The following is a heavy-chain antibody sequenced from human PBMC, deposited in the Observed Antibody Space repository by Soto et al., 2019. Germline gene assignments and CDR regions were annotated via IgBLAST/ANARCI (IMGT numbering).Heavy chain of an antibody. CDR2: IYHSGST. D-gene: IGHD2-15*01. J-gene: IGHJ5*02. Sequence: PSETLSLTCAVSGGSISSTNWWSWVRQPPGKGLEWIGEIYHSGSTNYNPSLKSRVTISVDKSKNQFSLKLSSVTAADTAVYYYGRDLSGCRGGSCYSGWIDPWGQGILVTISS. V-gene: IGHV4-4*02. CDR1: GGSISSTNW. CDR3: GRDLSGCRGGSCYSGWIDP.